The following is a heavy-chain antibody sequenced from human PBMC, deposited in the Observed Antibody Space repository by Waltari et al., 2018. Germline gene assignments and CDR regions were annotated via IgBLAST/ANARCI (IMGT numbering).Heavy chain of an antibody. Sequence: QVQLVQSGAELREPGASVKVPCKASGYSSTGPLIHWVRQAPGQGLEWMGWINPNSGITNYAQKFQGRVTMTRDTSISTAYVELSSLRIDDTAVYYCATKGVVLPATFDYWGQGTLVTVSS. J-gene: IGHJ4*02. CDR3: ATKGVVLPATFDY. CDR1: GYSSTGPL. D-gene: IGHD2-15*01. V-gene: IGHV1-2*02. CDR2: INPNSGIT.